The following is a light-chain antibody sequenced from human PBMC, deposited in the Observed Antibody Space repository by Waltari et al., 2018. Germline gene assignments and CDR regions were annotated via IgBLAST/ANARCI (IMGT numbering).Light chain of an antibody. Sequence: QSVLTQPPSVSAAPGQKVTISCSGSSSNIGNNYVSWYQQLPGTAPKVLIYDNNKRPSGIPDLFSGSKSGTSATLDITGLQTGDEADYYCGTWDSTLSAGVFGGGTQLTVL. V-gene: IGLV1-51*01. J-gene: IGLJ7*01. CDR1: SSNIGNNY. CDR2: DNN. CDR3: GTWDSTLSAGV.